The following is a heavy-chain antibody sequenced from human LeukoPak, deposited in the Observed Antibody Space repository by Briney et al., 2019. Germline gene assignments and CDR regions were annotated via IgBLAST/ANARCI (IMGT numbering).Heavy chain of an antibody. V-gene: IGHV3-23*01. CDR2: INAAGDGT. Sequence: GGSLRLSCAASGFTFSNYALSWVRQPPGKGLEWVAAINAAGDGTWYPDSVKGRFTISRDRSKNTVYLQMNSLRVEDTALYYCARDRDFPRDCFDSWGRGTLVTVSS. CDR1: GFTFSNYA. D-gene: IGHD2-21*02. J-gene: IGHJ4*02. CDR3: ARDRDFPRDCFDS.